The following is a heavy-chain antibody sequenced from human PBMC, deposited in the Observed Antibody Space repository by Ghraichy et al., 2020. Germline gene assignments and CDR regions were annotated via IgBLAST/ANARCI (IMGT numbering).Heavy chain of an antibody. CDR1: GFTFSSYA. Sequence: GESLNISCAASGFTFSSYAMSWVRQAPGKGLEWVSAISGSGGSTYYADSVKGRFTISRDNSKNTLYLQMNSLRAEDTAVYYCATLWKQLWPTSAYGMDVWGQGTTVTVSS. J-gene: IGHJ6*02. CDR3: ATLWKQLWPTSAYGMDV. CDR2: ISGSGGST. D-gene: IGHD5-18*01. V-gene: IGHV3-23*01.